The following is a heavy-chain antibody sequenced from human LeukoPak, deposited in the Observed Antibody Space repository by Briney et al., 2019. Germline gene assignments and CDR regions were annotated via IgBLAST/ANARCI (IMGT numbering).Heavy chain of an antibody. CDR3: ARHDGSITMFDH. D-gene: IGHD3-10*01. Sequence: SQTLSLTCTVSGGSISSGDYYWSWIRQPPGKGLEWIGYIYYSGSTYYNPSLKSRVTISVDTSKNQFSLKLSSVSAADTAVYYCARHDGSITMFDHWGQGTLVTVSS. CDR2: IYYSGST. J-gene: IGHJ4*02. V-gene: IGHV4-30-4*08. CDR1: GGSISSGDYY.